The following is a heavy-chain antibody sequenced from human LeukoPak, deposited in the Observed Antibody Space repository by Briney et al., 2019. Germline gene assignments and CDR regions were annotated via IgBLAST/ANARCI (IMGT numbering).Heavy chain of an antibody. CDR1: GFTFSDYY. CDR2: ISTSGSTI. Sequence: GGSLRLSCAASGFTFSDYYMNWIRQAPGKGLEWVSYISTSGSTISYADSVKGRFAISRDNAKNSLYLQMNSLRAEDTAVYFCARARRARYCSGSSCYGELYWGQGTLVTVSS. D-gene: IGHD2-15*01. J-gene: IGHJ4*02. V-gene: IGHV3-11*01. CDR3: ARARRARYCSGSSCYGELY.